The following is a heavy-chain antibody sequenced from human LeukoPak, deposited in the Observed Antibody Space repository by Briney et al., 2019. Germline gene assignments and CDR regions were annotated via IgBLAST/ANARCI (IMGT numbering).Heavy chain of an antibody. CDR2: IMKDGSEK. V-gene: IGHV3-7*01. D-gene: IGHD3-10*01. CDR3: AKARPGDTFDF. Sequence: GGSLRLSCAASGFTFSLYWMNWDRQAPGKGLEWVASIMKDGSEKYYVDSVKGRFTISRDNAKDSLYLQMNSLRAEDTAVYYCAKARPGDTFDFWGQGTLVTVSS. J-gene: IGHJ4*02. CDR1: GFTFSLYW.